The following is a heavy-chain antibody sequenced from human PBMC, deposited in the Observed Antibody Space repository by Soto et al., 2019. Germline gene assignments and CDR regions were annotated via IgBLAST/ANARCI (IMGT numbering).Heavy chain of an antibody. CDR2: ISVYSGGT. CDR1: GYTFTSYG. Sequence: QVQLVQSGAEVKKPGASVRVSCEASGYTFTSYGISWVRQAPGQGLEWLGWISVYSGGTNYAQNLQGRVTMTTDRSTRAVYMELRRLRSADTAVYYCARDSWGLAVPDYHYYAMDVWGQGTTVTVS. CDR3: ARDSWGLAVPDYHYYAMDV. V-gene: IGHV1-18*04. D-gene: IGHD6-19*01. J-gene: IGHJ6*02.